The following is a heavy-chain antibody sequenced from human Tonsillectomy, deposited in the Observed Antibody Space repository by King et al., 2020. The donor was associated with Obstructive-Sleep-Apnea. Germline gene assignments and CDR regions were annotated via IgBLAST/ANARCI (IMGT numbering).Heavy chain of an antibody. J-gene: IGHJ4*02. CDR1: GGSISSGVYC. CDR3: ARGTPYYYGSRHPRYYFDY. V-gene: IGHV4-31*03. Sequence: QLQESGPGLVKPSQTLSLTCTVSGGSISSGVYCWNWIRQHPGKGLEWIGYIYHSGSTYYNPSLKSRGTISADTSKNHFSLKLTSVTAADTAVYYCARGTPYYYGSRHPRYYFDYWGQGTLVTVSS. CDR2: IYHSGST. D-gene: IGHD3-10*01.